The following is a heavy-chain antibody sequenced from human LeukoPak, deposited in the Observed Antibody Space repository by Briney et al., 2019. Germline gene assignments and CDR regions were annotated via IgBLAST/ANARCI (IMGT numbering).Heavy chain of an antibody. CDR3: AREYLDLLWFGELLPPAFDH. J-gene: IGHJ4*02. D-gene: IGHD3-10*01. CDR1: GFTFSSYW. Sequence: GGSLRLSCAASGFTFSSYWMSWVRQAPGKGVEWVANIKQDGSEKYFVDSVKGRFTISRDNAKNSLYLQMNSLRAEDTAVYYCAREYLDLLWFGELLPPAFDHWGQGTLVTVSS. V-gene: IGHV3-7*03. CDR2: IKQDGSEK.